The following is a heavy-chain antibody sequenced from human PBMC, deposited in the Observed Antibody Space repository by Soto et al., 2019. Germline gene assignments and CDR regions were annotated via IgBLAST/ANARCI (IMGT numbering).Heavy chain of an antibody. V-gene: IGHV4-59*08. CDR3: ARTVVAAPDYYYYYYMDV. J-gene: IGHJ6*03. CDR2: IYYSGST. D-gene: IGHD2-15*01. CDR1: GFSISSYY. Sequence: SETQSLTCTFSGFSISSYYWSWIRQPPGKGLEWIGYIYYSGSTNYNPSLKSRVTISVDTSKNQFSLKLSSVTAADTAVYYCARTVVAAPDYYYYYYMDVWGKGTTVTVSS.